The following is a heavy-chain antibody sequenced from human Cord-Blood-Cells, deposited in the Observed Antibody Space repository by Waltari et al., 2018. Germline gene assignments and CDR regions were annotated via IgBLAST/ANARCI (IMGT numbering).Heavy chain of an antibody. D-gene: IGHD2-8*01. CDR1: GGSISSSSYY. J-gene: IGHJ6*02. CDR3: ARRCRYYYYGMDV. CDR2: NYYSGST. Sequence: QLQLQESGPGLVKPSETLSLTCTASGGSISSSSYYWGWIRQPPGTGLEWIGSNYYSGSTYYNPALKSRVTISVDTSKNQFSLKLSSVTAADTAVYYCARRCRYYYYGMDVWGQGTTVTVSS. V-gene: IGHV4-39*01.